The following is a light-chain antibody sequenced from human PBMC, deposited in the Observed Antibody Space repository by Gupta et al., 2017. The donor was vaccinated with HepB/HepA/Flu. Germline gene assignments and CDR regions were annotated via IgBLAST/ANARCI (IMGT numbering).Light chain of an antibody. Sequence: ELVLTQSPVTLSLSPGERATLSCRASQSVSSNYLAWYQQQPGQAPRLLIYGASNRATGLPVRFSGSGSGTDFTLTISRLEPEDFAVYYCQQYGSSPSMYSFGQGTKLEIK. CDR1: QSVSSNY. V-gene: IGKV3-20*01. CDR3: QQYGSSPSMYS. J-gene: IGKJ2*03. CDR2: GAS.